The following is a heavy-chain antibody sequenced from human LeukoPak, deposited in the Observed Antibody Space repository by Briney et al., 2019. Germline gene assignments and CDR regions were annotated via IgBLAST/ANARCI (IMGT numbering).Heavy chain of an antibody. CDR2: ISSSSSYI. J-gene: IGHJ4*02. D-gene: IGHD1-26*01. CDR3: AKGINSGSYYYFDY. V-gene: IGHV3-21*04. CDR1: GFTFSSYS. Sequence: GGSLRLSCAASGFTFSSYSTNWVRQAPGKGLEWVSSISSSSSYIYYADSVKARFTISRDNSRNTLYLQMNSLRAEDTAVYYCAKGINSGSYYYFDYWGQGTPVTVSS.